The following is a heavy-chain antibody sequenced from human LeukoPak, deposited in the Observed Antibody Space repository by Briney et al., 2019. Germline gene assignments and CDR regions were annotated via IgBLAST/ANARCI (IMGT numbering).Heavy chain of an antibody. CDR2: ISSSSNTI. D-gene: IGHD2-21*02. CDR3: ARAVTVVTRGGLVFDX. J-gene: IGHJ4*02. V-gene: IGHV3-48*02. CDR1: GFTFSSYS. Sequence: LSCXASGFTFSSYSMNRVRQAPGKGPEWVSYISSSSNTIYYADSVKGRFTISRDNAKNSLFLQMNSLRDEDTSVYYCARAVTVVTRGGLVFDXXGQX.